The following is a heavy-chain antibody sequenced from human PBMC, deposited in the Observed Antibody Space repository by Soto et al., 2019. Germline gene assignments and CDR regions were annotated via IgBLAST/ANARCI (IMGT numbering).Heavy chain of an antibody. CDR3: ARDIGSGTLQSGNWFDP. D-gene: IGHD3-10*01. J-gene: IGHJ5*02. CDR1: GGSISSYY. Sequence: LTCTVSGGSISSYYWGWIRQPPGKGLEWIGYIYYSGSTNYNPSLKSRVTISVDTSKNQFSLKLSSVTAADTAVYYCARDIGSGTLQSGNWFDPWGQGTLVTVSS. CDR2: IYYSGST. V-gene: IGHV4-59*01.